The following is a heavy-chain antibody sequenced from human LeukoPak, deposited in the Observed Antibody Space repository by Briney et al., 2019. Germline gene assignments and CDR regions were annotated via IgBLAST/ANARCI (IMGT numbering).Heavy chain of an antibody. D-gene: IGHD2-15*01. Sequence: PGRSLRLSCAASGFTFSSYSMNWVRQAPGKGLEWVSSISSSSSYIYYAESVKGRFTISRDNAKNSLYLQMNSLRAEDTAVYYCARDPPYCSGGSCTPRNWFDRWGQGTLVTVSS. CDR1: GFTFSSYS. V-gene: IGHV3-21*01. CDR2: ISSSSSYI. J-gene: IGHJ5*02. CDR3: ARDPPYCSGGSCTPRNWFDR.